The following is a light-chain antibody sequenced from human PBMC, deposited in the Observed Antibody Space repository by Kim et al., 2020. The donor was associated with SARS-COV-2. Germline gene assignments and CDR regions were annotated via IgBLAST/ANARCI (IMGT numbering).Light chain of an antibody. V-gene: IGKV3-20*01. Sequence: SPGERATLSCRAIHSISSNSLAWYQQKPGQAPRLLIYGASSRATGIPDRFSVSGSGTDFTLTISRLEPEDFAVYYCQQYGPSLWTFGQGTKVDIK. CDR1: HSISSNS. CDR2: GAS. J-gene: IGKJ1*01. CDR3: QQYGPSLWT.